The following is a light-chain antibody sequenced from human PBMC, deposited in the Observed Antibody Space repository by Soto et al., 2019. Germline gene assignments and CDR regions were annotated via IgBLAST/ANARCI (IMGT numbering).Light chain of an antibody. J-gene: IGLJ2*01. CDR3: ISYTSGSTVI. V-gene: IGLV2-14*01. CDR2: EVT. CDR1: RSDVGGYNY. Sequence: QSVLTQPASVSGSPGQSITISCTGTRSDVGGYNYVSWYQHHPGKAPKLLIYEVTNRPAEVSNRFSGSKSGITASLTISGLQSEDEADYYCISYTSGSTVIFGGGTKLTVL.